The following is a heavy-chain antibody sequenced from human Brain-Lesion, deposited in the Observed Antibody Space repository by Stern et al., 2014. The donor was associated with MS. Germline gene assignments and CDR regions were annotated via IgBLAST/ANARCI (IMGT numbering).Heavy chain of an antibody. D-gene: IGHD3-3*01. CDR3: ATDRDDFRSGYSAPTKGYGLDV. V-gene: IGHV1-24*01. Sequence: MQLVESGAEVKKPGASVKVSCKVSGYTLTDLSMHWVRQAPGKGLEWVGGFGPEDGETIYAQKFQGRVTMTEDTSTDTAYMELSSLRSEDTAVYYCATDRDDFRSGYSAPTKGYGLDVWGQGTTVTVTS. J-gene: IGHJ6*02. CDR1: GYTLTDLS. CDR2: FGPEDGET.